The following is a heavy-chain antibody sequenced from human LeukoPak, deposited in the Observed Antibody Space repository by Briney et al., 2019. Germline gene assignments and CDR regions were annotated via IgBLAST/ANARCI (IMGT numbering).Heavy chain of an antibody. CDR3: ARGGEMATIHLDY. CDR2: IYGGGTT. CDR1: GFTVSSNY. D-gene: IGHD5-24*01. J-gene: IGHJ4*02. Sequence: PGGSLRLSCAASGFTVSSNYMGWVRQAPGKGLEWVSFIYGGGTTSYADSVKGRFTTSRDNSKNTLYLQMNSLRAEDTAVYYGARGGEMATIHLDYWGQGTLVTVCS. V-gene: IGHV3-66*01.